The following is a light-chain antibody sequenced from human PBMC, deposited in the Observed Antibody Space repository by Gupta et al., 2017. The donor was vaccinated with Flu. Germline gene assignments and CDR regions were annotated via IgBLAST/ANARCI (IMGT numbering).Light chain of an antibody. CDR3: QSFDSVNVV. J-gene: IGLJ2*01. Sequence: FMLTQPHSASESPGETVAISCTRSSGSIAINYVQCYQQRPGSSPTSVIYEDNQRPSGVPDRFSGSIDSASNSASLTISGLKTEDEADYYCQSFDSVNVVFGGGTKLTVL. CDR1: SGSIAINY. V-gene: IGLV6-57*01. CDR2: EDN.